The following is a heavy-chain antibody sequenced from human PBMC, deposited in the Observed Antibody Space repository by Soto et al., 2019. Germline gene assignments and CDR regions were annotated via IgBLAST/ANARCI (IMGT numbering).Heavy chain of an antibody. CDR1: GFTFSSYA. J-gene: IGHJ4*02. Sequence: HPGGSLRLSCAASGFTFSSYAMSWVRQAPGKGLEWVSAISGSGGSTYYADSVKGRFTISRDNSKNTLYLQMNSLRAEDTAVYYCAKKFRGAVAVLGYWGQGTLVTVSS. CDR3: AKKFRGAVAVLGY. CDR2: ISGSGGST. V-gene: IGHV3-23*01. D-gene: IGHD6-19*01.